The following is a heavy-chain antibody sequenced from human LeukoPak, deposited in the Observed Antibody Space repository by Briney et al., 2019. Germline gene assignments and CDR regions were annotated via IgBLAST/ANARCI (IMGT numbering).Heavy chain of an antibody. Sequence: SVKVSCKASGGAFSSYAISWVRQAPGQGLEWMGGIIPIFGTANYAQKFRGRVTITADKSTRTAYMELSSLRSDDTAVYYCARDQGYCSSTSCYGGYNWFDPWGQGTLVTVSS. CDR3: ARDQGYCSSTSCYGGYNWFDP. CDR1: GGAFSSYA. D-gene: IGHD2-2*01. CDR2: IIPIFGTA. V-gene: IGHV1-69*06. J-gene: IGHJ5*02.